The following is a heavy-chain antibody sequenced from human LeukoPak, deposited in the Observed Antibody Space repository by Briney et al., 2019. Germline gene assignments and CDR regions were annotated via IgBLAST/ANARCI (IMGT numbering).Heavy chain of an antibody. CDR3: ARGNSYYDSSGYFPWESFQH. D-gene: IGHD3-22*01. CDR1: GFTSSDYY. V-gene: IGHV4-59*01. J-gene: IGHJ1*01. CDR2: IFYSGST. Sequence: LRLSCAASGFTSSDYYMSWVRQPPGKGLEWLGYIFYSGSTNYNPSLKSRVTISVDTSKNQFSLKLSSVTAADTALYYCARGNSYYDSSGYFPWESFQHWGQGTLLTVSS.